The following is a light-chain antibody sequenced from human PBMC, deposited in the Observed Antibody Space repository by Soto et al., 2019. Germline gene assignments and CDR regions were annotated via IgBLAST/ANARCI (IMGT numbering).Light chain of an antibody. CDR3: QQSYSTLGLT. J-gene: IGKJ4*01. V-gene: IGKV1-39*01. Sequence: DLQMTQSPSSLSASVGDRVTITCRASQSITSYLNWYQQKPGKAPKLLIYAASSLQSGVPSRFSGSGSGTDFTLTISSLQPEEFATYYCQQSYSTLGLTFGGGTKVEIK. CDR1: QSITSY. CDR2: AAS.